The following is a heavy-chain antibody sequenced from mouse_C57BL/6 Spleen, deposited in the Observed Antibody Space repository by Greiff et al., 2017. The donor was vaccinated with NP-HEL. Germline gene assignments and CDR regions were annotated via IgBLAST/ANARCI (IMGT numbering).Heavy chain of an antibody. V-gene: IGHV1-18*01. CDR1: GYTFTDYN. J-gene: IGHJ3*01. D-gene: IGHD2-3*01. Sequence: VQLKQSGPELVKPGASVKIPCKASGYTFTDYNMDWVKQSHGKSLEWIGDINPNNGGTIYNQKFKGKATLTVDKSSSTAYMELRSLTSEDTAVYYCARVGDGYPAWFAYWGQGTLVTVSA. CDR2: INPNNGGT. CDR3: ARVGDGYPAWFAY.